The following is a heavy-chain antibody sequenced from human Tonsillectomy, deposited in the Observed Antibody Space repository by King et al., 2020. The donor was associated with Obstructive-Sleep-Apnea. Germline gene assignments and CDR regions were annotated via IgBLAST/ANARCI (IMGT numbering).Heavy chain of an antibody. V-gene: IGHV3-30*02. D-gene: IGHD3-16*01. Sequence: VQLVESGGGVVQPGGSLRLSCAASGFTFSSYDIHWVRQTPGKGLEWVAFIRYDGSDKYYADSVQGRFNISRDNSKNTLYLQLNSLRAEATAGYYCARNVMITFGGPMIDYWGRGTLVTVSS. CDR3: ARNVMITFGGPMIDY. CDR1: GFTFSSYD. J-gene: IGHJ4*02. CDR2: IRYDGSDK.